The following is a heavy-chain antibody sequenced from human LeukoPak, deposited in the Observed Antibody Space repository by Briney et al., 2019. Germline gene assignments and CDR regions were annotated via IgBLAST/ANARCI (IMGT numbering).Heavy chain of an antibody. CDR1: GFTFSSYA. CDR3: AKDFADIGATGWAHYIDD. CDR2: ISGSGGST. V-gene: IGHV3-23*01. J-gene: IGHJ4*02. D-gene: IGHD5-12*01. Sequence: AGTLRLSCAASGFTFSSYAMSWVRQAPGKGLEWVSAISGSGGSTYYADSVKGRFTISRDNSKNTLYLQMNSLRAEDTAVYYCAKDFADIGATGWAHYIDDWGQGTLVTVSS.